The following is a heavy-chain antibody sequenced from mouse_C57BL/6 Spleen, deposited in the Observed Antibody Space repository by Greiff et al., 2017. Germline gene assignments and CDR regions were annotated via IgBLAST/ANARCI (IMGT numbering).Heavy chain of an antibody. D-gene: IGHD3-3*01. CDR3: ARGWGYAMDY. Sequence: KESCKASGYTFTSYWMHWVKQRPGLGLEWVGRIDPNSGGTKYNEKFKSKTTLTVDKPSSTAYMQLSSLTSEDSAVYYCARGWGYAMDYWGQGTSVTVSS. J-gene: IGHJ4*01. V-gene: IGHV1-72*01. CDR1: GYTFTSYW. CDR2: IDPNSGGT.